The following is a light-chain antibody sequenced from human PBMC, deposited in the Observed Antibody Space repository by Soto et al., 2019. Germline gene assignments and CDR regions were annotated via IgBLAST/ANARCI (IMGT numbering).Light chain of an antibody. CDR3: AAYTGKLNGPV. CDR2: RTD. V-gene: IGLV1-47*01. Sequence: QSALTQPPSVSGTPGQRVSISCSGDSSTFANNYVHWYQQVPGAAPKLLMYRTDQRPSGVPERFSGSKSGTSASLTISGLRPEDEAQYYCAAYTGKLNGPVFGGGTKLTVL. CDR1: SSTFANNY. J-gene: IGLJ2*01.